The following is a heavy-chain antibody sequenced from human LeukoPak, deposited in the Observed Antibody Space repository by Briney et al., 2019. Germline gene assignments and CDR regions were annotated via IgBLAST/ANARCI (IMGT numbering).Heavy chain of an antibody. V-gene: IGHV1-24*01. CDR3: ATDSSGYNSVGDY. CDR1: GYTLTELS. D-gene: IGHD3-22*01. CDR2: FDPEDGET. Sequence: GASVKVSCKVSGYTLTELSMHWVRQAPGKGLERMGGFDPEDGETIYAQKFQGRVTMTEDTSTDTAYMELSSLRSEDTAVYYCATDSSGYNSVGDYWGQGTLVTVSS. J-gene: IGHJ4*02.